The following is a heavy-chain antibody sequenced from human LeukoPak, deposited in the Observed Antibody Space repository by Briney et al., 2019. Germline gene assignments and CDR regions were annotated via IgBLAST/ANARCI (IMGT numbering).Heavy chain of an antibody. CDR2: IKQDGSEK. CDR3: ARGRAAAAGLREGWYFDY. D-gene: IGHD6-13*01. V-gene: IGHV3-7*01. Sequence: GGSLRLSCAASGFTFSDYYMSWIRQAPRKGLEWVANIKQDGSEKYYVDSVKGRFTISRDNAKNSLYLQMNSLRAEDTAVYYCARGRAAAAGLREGWYFDYWGQGTLVTVSS. CDR1: GFTFSDYY. J-gene: IGHJ4*02.